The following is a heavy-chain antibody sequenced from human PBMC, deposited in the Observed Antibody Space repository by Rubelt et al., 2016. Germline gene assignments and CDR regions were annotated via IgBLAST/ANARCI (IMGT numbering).Heavy chain of an antibody. V-gene: IGHV3-30*19. D-gene: IGHD6-19*01. J-gene: IGHJ4*02. CDR2: ISYDGSNK. Sequence: DSGGGVVQPGRSLRLSCTASGFTFRNYGFHWVRQAPGKGLAWVAVISYDGSNKYYADSVRGRFTISRDNSKNTLFLQMNGLRAEDTTVYYCARGVRYSSGWYYFDYWGQGTLVTVSS. CDR3: ARGVRYSSGWYYFDY. CDR1: GFTFRNYG.